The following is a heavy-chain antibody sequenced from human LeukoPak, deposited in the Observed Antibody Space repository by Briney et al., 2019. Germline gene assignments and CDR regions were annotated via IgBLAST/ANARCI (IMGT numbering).Heavy chain of an antibody. CDR1: GFTFDDYS. V-gene: IGHV3-9*01. CDR3: AKDKVGATQDSLYYYYYGMDV. D-gene: IGHD1-26*01. J-gene: IGHJ6*02. Sequence: GRSLRLSCAASGFTFDDYSMHWVRQAPGKGLEWVSGISWNSGSIGYADSVKGRFTISRDNAKNSLYLQMNSLRAEDTAVYYCAKDKVGATQDSLYYYYYGMDVWGQGTTVTVSS. CDR2: ISWNSGSI.